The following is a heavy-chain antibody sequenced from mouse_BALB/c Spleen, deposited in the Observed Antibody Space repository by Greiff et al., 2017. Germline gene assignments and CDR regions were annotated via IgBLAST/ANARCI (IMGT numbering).Heavy chain of an antibody. Sequence: QVQLQQPGAELVKPGTSVKLSCKASGYNFTSYWINWVKLRPGQGLEWIGDIYPGSGSTNYNEKFKSKATLTVDTSSSTAYMQLSSLASEDSALYYCAREGDYYGSSYSDYWGQGTTLTVSS. V-gene: IGHV1-55*01. CDR3: AREGDYYGSSYSDY. CDR2: IYPGSGST. D-gene: IGHD1-1*01. J-gene: IGHJ2*01. CDR1: GYNFTSYW.